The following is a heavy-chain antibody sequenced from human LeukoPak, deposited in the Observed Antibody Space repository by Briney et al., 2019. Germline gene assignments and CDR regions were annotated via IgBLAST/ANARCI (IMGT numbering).Heavy chain of an antibody. CDR1: GFTFSSYT. CDR3: ARDLSREGDY. V-gene: IGHV3-21*01. CDR2: ISSTSSYI. J-gene: IGHJ4*02. Sequence: GGSLRLSCAASGFTFSSYTMSWVRQAPRKGLEWVSSISSTSSYIYYADSVKGRFTISRDNAKNSLYLQMNSLRAEDTAVYYCARDLSREGDYWGQGTLVTVSS.